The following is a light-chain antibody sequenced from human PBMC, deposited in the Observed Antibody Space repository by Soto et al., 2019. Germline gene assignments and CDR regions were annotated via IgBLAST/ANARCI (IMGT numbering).Light chain of an antibody. Sequence: DIQMTQSPSSLPASVGDRVTITCRASQGIRKDLGWYQQKPGKAPKRLIYAASSLQSGVPSRFSGSGSGTEFTLTISSLQPEDYATYYCLQQNSYPLTFGGGTKVDIK. V-gene: IGKV1-17*01. J-gene: IGKJ4*01. CDR3: LQQNSYPLT. CDR1: QGIRKD. CDR2: AAS.